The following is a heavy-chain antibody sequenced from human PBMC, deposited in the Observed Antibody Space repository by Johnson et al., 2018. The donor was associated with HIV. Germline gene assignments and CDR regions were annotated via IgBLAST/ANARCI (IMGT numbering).Heavy chain of an antibody. Sequence: VQLVESGGGVVRPGGSLRLSCAASGFTFSSYDMHWVRQATGKGLEWVSAIGTAGDTYYPGSVKGRFTISRENAKNSLYLQMNSLRAGDTAVYYCARERFSDILTGYHAFDVWGQGTMVTVSS. J-gene: IGHJ3*01. CDR2: IGTAGDT. V-gene: IGHV3-13*01. D-gene: IGHD3-9*01. CDR3: ARERFSDILTGYHAFDV. CDR1: GFTFSSYD.